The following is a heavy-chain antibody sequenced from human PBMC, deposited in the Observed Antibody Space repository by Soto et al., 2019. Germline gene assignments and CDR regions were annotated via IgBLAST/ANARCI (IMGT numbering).Heavy chain of an antibody. Sequence: QVHLVESGGGVXXXXXXLRLSCVASGFTFSNSAMHWVRQAPGKGLEWVALISYDGSNQYYAESVRGRFTISRDNSKNTLFLQMDSLTTEDTAVYYCARDIVLVPAAATFDSWGQGTLVIVSS. CDR2: ISYDGSNQ. CDR3: ARDIVLVPAAATFDS. CDR1: GFTFSNSA. J-gene: IGHJ4*02. D-gene: IGHD2-2*01. V-gene: IGHV3-30-3*01.